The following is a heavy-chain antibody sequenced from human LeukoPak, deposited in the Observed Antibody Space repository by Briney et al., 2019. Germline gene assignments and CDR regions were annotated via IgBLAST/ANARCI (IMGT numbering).Heavy chain of an antibody. J-gene: IGHJ4*02. Sequence: MPSETLSLTCAVYGGSFSGYYWSWIRQPPGKGLEWIGEINHSGSTNYNPSLKSRVTISVDTSKNQFSLKLSSVTAADTAVYYCARGNWSFPFDYWGQGTLVTVSS. V-gene: IGHV4-34*01. D-gene: IGHD1-1*01. CDR2: INHSGST. CDR1: GGSFSGYY. CDR3: ARGNWSFPFDY.